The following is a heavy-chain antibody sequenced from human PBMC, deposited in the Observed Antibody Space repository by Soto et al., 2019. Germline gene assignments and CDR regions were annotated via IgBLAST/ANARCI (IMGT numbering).Heavy chain of an antibody. CDR2: ISSDGTT. V-gene: IGHV3-64*04. CDR3: AILSN. CDR1: GCTFSSYA. J-gene: IGHJ4*02. Sequence: AGGALKLSCAASGCTFSSYAMHWVRQAPGKGLEYVSAISSDGTTSYADSVKGRFTISRDNFKNTLHLQMNSLRAEDTAVYYCAILSNWGQGTLVTVSS. D-gene: IGHD6-6*01.